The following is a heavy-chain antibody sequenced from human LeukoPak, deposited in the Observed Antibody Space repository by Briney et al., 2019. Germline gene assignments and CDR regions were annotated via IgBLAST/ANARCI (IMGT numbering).Heavy chain of an antibody. V-gene: IGHV4-59*08. CDR3: AVRIIPGGYYFDY. D-gene: IGHD3-16*01. J-gene: IGHJ4*02. CDR2: IYYSGGT. CDR1: GGSISSSY. Sequence: SETLSLTCTVSGGSISSSYWSWIRQPPGKGLDWIGYIYYSGGTYYNPSLKSRVTISVDTSKNQFSLKLSSATAADTAVYYCAVRIIPGGYYFDYWGQGTLVTVSS.